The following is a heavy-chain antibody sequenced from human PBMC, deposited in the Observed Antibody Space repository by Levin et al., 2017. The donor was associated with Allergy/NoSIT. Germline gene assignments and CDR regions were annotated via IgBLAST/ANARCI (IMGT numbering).Heavy chain of an antibody. CDR2: IGYHGGDI. CDR3: AKYSSSSSPTRLFDY. Sequence: GESLKISCAASGFTFSSYSMVWVRQTPGKALEWISAIGYHGGDIQYVDSVDGRFTISRDNSENTLYLQMNSLRAEDTAMYYCAKYSSSSSPTRLFDYWGQGTLVTVSS. D-gene: IGHD6-19*01. J-gene: IGHJ4*02. CDR1: GFTFSSYS. V-gene: IGHV3-23*01.